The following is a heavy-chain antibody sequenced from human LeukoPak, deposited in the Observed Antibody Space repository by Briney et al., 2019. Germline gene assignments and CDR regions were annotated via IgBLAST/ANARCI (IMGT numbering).Heavy chain of an antibody. J-gene: IGHJ4*02. V-gene: IGHV1-2*02. Sequence: ASVKVSCKSSGYTFTGYYIHWVRQAPGQGLEWMGWINPNSGGTNYAQKFQGRVTMTRDTSINTAYMELSRLRSDDTAVYSCARDSRVCSATACYPAYWGQGTLVTVSS. CDR2: INPNSGGT. CDR3: ARDSRVCSATACYPAY. D-gene: IGHD2-15*01. CDR1: GYTFTGYY.